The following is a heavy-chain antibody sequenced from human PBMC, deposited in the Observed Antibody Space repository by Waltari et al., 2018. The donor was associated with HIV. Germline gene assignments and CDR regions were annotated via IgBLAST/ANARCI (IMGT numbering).Heavy chain of an antibody. CDR3: ARGGRTAAAYFGMDV. D-gene: IGHD6-25*01. CDR2: IFYPAGS. J-gene: IGHJ6*02. V-gene: IGHV4-30-4*08. CDR1: GCSVSTGDSY. Sequence: VQLQESGPGLVKPSQTLSLSCPVPGCSVSTGDSYWTWLSQSPGKGLLWFGPIFYPAGSYYNPSLKNRVSTSLDKANNRVSLRLTSVTAADTAVYYCARGGRTAAAYFGMDVWGPGTTVIVAS.